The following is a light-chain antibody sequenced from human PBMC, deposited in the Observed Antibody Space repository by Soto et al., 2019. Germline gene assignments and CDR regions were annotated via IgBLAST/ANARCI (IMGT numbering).Light chain of an antibody. CDR1: SSNIGSNY. V-gene: IGLV1-47*01. Sequence: SVLTQPPSASAPPGQRITISCFGSSSNIGSNYGYWYQQLPGTAPKLLISRDDERPSGVPDRFSGSKSGTSASLAISGVRSEDEADYFCAAWDDSLRAPVFGGGTKLTVL. CDR3: AAWDDSLRAPV. J-gene: IGLJ2*01. CDR2: RDD.